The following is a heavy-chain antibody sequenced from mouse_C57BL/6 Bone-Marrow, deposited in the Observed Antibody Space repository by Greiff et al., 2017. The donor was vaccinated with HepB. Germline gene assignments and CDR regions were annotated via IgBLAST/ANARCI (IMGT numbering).Heavy chain of an antibody. J-gene: IGHJ1*03. CDR3: ARRTTVGYFDV. V-gene: IGHV1-78*01. CDR2: IYPRDGSS. CDR1: GYTFTDHP. Sequence: QVQLKQSDAELVKPGASVKISCKVSGYTFTDHPIHWMKQRPEQGLEWIGYIYPRDGSSRYNEKFKGKATLTEDKSSSTAYMQLNSLTSEDSAVFFCARRTTVGYFDVWGTGTTVTVSS. D-gene: IGHD1-1*01.